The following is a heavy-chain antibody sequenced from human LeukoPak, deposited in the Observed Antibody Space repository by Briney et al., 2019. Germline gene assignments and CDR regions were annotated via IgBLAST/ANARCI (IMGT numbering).Heavy chain of an antibody. Sequence: PSETLSLTCAVSGFSISSGYYWGWIRQPPGKGLEWIGSIYHSGSTYYNPSLKSRVTISLDTSKNHFSLKLCSVTAADTAVYYCARRGTIYGVDNFDYWGQGTLVTVSS. D-gene: IGHD3-3*01. V-gene: IGHV4-38-2*01. CDR3: ARRGTIYGVDNFDY. CDR2: IYHSGST. CDR1: GFSISSGYY. J-gene: IGHJ4*02.